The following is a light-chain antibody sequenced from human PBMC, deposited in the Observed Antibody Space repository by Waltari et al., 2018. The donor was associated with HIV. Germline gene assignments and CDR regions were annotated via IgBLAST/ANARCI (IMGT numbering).Light chain of an antibody. CDR1: SLRTYY. V-gene: IGLV3-19*01. CDR3: NSRDKSGNFVV. Sequence: SSELTQDPAVSVALGQTVRITCQGDSLRTYYSTWYQQKPGQAPLRVIFDKNNRPSGIPDRFSGSSAGNTASLTITGTQAEDEGDYYCNSRDKSGNFVVFGGGTKLTVL. CDR2: DKN. J-gene: IGLJ2*01.